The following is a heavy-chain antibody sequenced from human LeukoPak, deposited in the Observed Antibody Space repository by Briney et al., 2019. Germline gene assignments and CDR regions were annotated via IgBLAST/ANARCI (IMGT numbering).Heavy chain of an antibody. V-gene: IGHV3-21*01. CDR2: ISSSSSYI. D-gene: IGHD3-9*01. Sequence: SGGSLRLSCAASGFTFSSYSMNWVRQAPGKGLEWVSSISSSSSYIYYADSVKGRFTISRDNAKNSLYLQMNTLRVEDTAVYYCTRDLMDYDVSTGLHHYYMDVWGQGTTVTVSS. CDR1: GFTFSSYS. CDR3: TRDLMDYDVSTGLHHYYMDV. J-gene: IGHJ6*02.